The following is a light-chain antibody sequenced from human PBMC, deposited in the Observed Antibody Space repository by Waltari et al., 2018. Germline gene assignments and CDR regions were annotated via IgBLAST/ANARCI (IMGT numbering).Light chain of an antibody. CDR2: GAS. Sequence: ETVMTQSPAPLSLSPGERATLSCRASQSVAGNLAWYQKKSDQAPRLLIYGASTRATGIPARFSSSGSGKQFTLTISSLQSEDFAVYYCQQYDHWPYIFGQGTKLQIK. V-gene: IGKV3-15*01. J-gene: IGKJ2*01. CDR1: QSVAGN. CDR3: QQYDHWPYI.